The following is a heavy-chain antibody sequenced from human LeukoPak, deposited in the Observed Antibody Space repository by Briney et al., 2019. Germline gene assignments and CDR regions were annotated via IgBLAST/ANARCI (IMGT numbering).Heavy chain of an antibody. J-gene: IGHJ3*02. D-gene: IGHD3-3*01. CDR1: GFTFSSYS. V-gene: IGHV3-23*01. CDR3: AKDWPGPMGGQYDFWSGYYNGAFDI. Sequence: PGGSLRLSCAASGFTFSSYSMNWVRQAPGKGLEWVSAISGSGGSTYYADSVKGRFTISRDNSKNTLYLQMNSLRAEDTAVYYCAKDWPGPMGGQYDFWSGYYNGAFDIWGQGTMVTVSS. CDR2: ISGSGGST.